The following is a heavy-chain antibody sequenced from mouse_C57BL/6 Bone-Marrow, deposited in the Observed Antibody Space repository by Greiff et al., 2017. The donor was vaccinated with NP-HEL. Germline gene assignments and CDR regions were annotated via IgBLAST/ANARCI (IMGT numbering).Heavy chain of an antibody. CDR2: IDPNSGGT. J-gene: IGHJ4*01. CDR3: ARPYYGNYDYAMDY. V-gene: IGHV1-72*01. D-gene: IGHD2-10*01. Sequence: QVQLQQPGAELVKPGASVKLSCKASGYTFTSYWMHWVKPRPGRGLEWIGRIDPNSGGTKYNEKFKSKATLTVDKPSSTAYMQRSSLTSEDSAVYYGARPYYGNYDYAMDYWGQVTSGTGSS. CDR1: GYTFTSYW.